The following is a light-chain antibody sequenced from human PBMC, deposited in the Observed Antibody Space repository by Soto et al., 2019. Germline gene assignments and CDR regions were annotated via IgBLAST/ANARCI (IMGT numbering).Light chain of an antibody. Sequence: QSVLTQPASVSGSPGQSITISCTGTSSDIGGYYYVSWYQQHPGKAPELMIYDVDKRPSGVSDRFSGSQSGNTASLTISGLHSEDEAYYYCSSFTTTNPRVFGGGTKVTVL. CDR3: SSFTTTNPRV. CDR1: SSDIGGYYY. CDR2: DVD. V-gene: IGLV2-14*03. J-gene: IGLJ2*01.